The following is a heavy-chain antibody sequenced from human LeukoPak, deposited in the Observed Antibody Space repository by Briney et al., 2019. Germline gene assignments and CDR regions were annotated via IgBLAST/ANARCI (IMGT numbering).Heavy chain of an antibody. CDR1: GFTLSSHW. V-gene: IGHV3-7*01. Sequence: GGSLRLSCSASGFTLSSHWMTWVRQAPGKGLEWVANINGNGGDKFYVDSVKGRFAISRDNAHNSLFLQMNALRVEDTAVYDCARSGSGELLWGQGTLVTVSS. D-gene: IGHD3-10*01. CDR2: INGNGGDK. J-gene: IGHJ4*02. CDR3: ARSGSGELL.